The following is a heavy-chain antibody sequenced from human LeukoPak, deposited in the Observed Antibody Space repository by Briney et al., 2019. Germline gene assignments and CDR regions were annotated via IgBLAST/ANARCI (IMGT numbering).Heavy chain of an antibody. Sequence: GASVKVSCKASGYTFTSYGISWVRQAPGQGLEWMGWISAYNGNINYAQKLQGRVTMTTDTSTSTAYMELRSLRSDDTAVYYCARGEHYYDSSGFDYWGQGTLVTVSS. CDR2: ISAYNGNI. J-gene: IGHJ4*02. V-gene: IGHV1-18*01. CDR3: ARGEHYYDSSGFDY. CDR1: GYTFTSYG. D-gene: IGHD3-22*01.